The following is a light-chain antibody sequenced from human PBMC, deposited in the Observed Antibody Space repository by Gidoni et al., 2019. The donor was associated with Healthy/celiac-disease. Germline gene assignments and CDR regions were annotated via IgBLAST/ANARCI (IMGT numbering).Light chain of an antibody. Sequence: EIVLTQSPATLSLSPGERATRSCRASQSVSSYLAWYQQKPGQAPRLLIYDASNRATGIQARFSCSGSGTDFTLTLSSLEPEDFAVYYCQQRSNWPPITFGQGTRLEIK. V-gene: IGKV3-11*01. CDR2: DAS. J-gene: IGKJ5*01. CDR1: QSVSSY. CDR3: QQRSNWPPIT.